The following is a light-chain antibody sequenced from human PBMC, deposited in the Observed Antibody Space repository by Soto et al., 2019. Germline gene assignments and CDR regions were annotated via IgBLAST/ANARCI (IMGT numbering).Light chain of an antibody. V-gene: IGLV2-14*01. J-gene: IGLJ2*01. CDR2: EVS. Sequence: QSALTQPPSVSGSPGQSITISCSGTSSDVGGYNYVSWYQQHPGKAPKLMMYEVSNRPSGVSDRFSGSKSGNTASLTISGLQAEDEADYFCSSYTSSTTLIFGGGTKLTVL. CDR3: SSYTSSTTLI. CDR1: SSDVGGYNY.